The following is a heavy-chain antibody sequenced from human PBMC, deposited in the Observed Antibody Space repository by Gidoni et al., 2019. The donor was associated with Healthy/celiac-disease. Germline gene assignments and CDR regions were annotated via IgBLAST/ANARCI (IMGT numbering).Heavy chain of an antibody. V-gene: IGHV1-2*02. Sequence: QVQLVQSGAEVMKPGASVKVSCKASGYTFTGSYMPLLRQAPGQGLECMGWINPNSGGKNYAQKFQGRVTMTRDTSISTAYMERSRMRSDETAVYYCARDPTYYYDSSGYYVGYYFDYWGQGTLVTVSS. J-gene: IGHJ4*02. CDR1: GYTFTGSY. CDR2: INPNSGGK. CDR3: ARDPTYYYDSSGYYVGYYFDY. D-gene: IGHD3-22*01.